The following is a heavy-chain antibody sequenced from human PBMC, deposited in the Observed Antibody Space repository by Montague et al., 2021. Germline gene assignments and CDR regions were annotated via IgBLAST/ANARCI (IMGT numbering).Heavy chain of an antibody. CDR2: TNHRGAT. Sequence: SETLSLTCYIYVDSFTDYYWGWIRQTPGKGLDWIWETNHRGATTSNPSLKTRVSLSFATSTTQLSLTLHSVTAADTAVYYCGAITWERQTRNYFEQWGPGILVSVSS. V-gene: IGHV4-34*01. D-gene: IGHD1-26*01. CDR3: GAITWERQTRNYFEQ. CDR1: VDSFTDYY. J-gene: IGHJ4*02.